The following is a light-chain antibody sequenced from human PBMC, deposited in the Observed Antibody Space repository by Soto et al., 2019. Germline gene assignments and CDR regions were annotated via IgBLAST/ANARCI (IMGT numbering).Light chain of an antibody. CDR3: QQYLWTPWT. CDR2: WAS. Sequence: DAVMTQSPESLAVSLGERATINCKSSQSLFYSSTNKNYLAWYQQKPGQPPKLLIYWASTRESGVPDRFTGSGSGTDFSLTISSLQAEDVAVYYCQQYLWTPWTFGQGAKVEIK. J-gene: IGKJ1*01. V-gene: IGKV4-1*01. CDR1: QSLFYSSTNKNY.